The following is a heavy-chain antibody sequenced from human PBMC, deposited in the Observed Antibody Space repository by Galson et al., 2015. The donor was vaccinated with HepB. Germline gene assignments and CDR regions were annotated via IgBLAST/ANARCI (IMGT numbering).Heavy chain of an antibody. CDR3: ARTPLAEYCSSTSCSGNEFVDP. CDR1: GYTFTGYY. CDR2: INPNSGGT. D-gene: IGHD2-2*01. J-gene: IGHJ5*02. Sequence: SVKVSCKASGYTFTGYYMHWVRQAPGQGLEWMGWINPNSGGTNYAQKFQGRVTMTRDTSISTAYMELSRLRSDDTAVYYCARTPLAEYCSSTSCSGNEFVDPWGQGTLVTVSS. V-gene: IGHV1-2*02.